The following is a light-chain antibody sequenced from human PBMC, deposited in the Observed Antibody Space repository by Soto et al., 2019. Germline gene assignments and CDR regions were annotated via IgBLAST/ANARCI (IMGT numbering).Light chain of an antibody. CDR1: SSDLGGYNY. V-gene: IGLV2-11*01. Sequence: QSALTQPRSVSGSPGQSVTISCSGTSSDLGGYNYVSWYQHHPGKAPKLMIYDVNNRPSGVSNHFSGSKSGNTASLVISGLQANDEADYYCSSYSTTNILVFGSGTKLTVL. J-gene: IGLJ1*01. CDR3: SSYSTTNILV. CDR2: DVN.